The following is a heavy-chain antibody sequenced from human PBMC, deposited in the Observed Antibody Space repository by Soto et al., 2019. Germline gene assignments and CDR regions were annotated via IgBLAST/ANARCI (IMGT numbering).Heavy chain of an antibody. D-gene: IGHD4-17*01. CDR1: GFTFSSYA. CDR2: ISGSGDDT. Sequence: GGSLRLSCAASGFTFSSYAMSWVRQAPGKGLEWVSSISGSGDDTHYAVSVKGRFTISRDNFKNILFLQMSSLRIEDTALYFCSKRPAVTTSGCFDYRGQRNMDTGSS. J-gene: IGHJ4*02. V-gene: IGHV3-23*01. CDR3: SKRPAVTTSGCFDY.